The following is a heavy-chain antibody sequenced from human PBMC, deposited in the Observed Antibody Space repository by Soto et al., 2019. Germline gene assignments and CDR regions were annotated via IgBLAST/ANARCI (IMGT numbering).Heavy chain of an antibody. J-gene: IGHJ4*02. CDR1: GYTFTGYY. CDR3: ARTHCSSTRCYVGSCDY. D-gene: IGHD2-2*01. V-gene: IGHV1-2*04. Sequence: QVQLVQSGAEVKKPGASVKVSCRASGYTFTGYYMHWVRQAPGQGLEWMGWINPNSGGTNYAQNFQGWVTMTRDTSISTVYMQLSRLRSDDTAVYYCARTHCSSTRCYVGSCDYWGQGTLVTVSS. CDR2: INPNSGGT.